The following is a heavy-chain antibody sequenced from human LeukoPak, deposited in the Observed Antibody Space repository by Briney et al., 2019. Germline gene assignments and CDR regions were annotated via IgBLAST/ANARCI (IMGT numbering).Heavy chain of an antibody. CDR3: ARSFGGGYSGYDLGFEY. D-gene: IGHD5-12*01. CDR2: IIPIFGTA. Sequence: ASVKVSCKASGGTFSSYAISWVRQAPGQGLEWMGGIIPIFGTANYAQKFQDRVTISADESTKTAYMELSSLRSEDTAVYYCARSFGGGYSGYDLGFEYWGQGTLVTVSS. J-gene: IGHJ4*02. CDR1: GGTFSSYA. V-gene: IGHV1-69*13.